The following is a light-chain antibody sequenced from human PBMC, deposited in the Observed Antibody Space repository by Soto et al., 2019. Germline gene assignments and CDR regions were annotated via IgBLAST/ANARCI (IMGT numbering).Light chain of an antibody. J-gene: IGKJ1*01. CDR2: DVS. Sequence: EIVLTQSPGTLSLSPGERATLSCRSSQSVSSCYLAWYQQTPGQAPRLLIYDVSSRATGIPDRFSGSGSGTYFTLTSSRLEHEDFALYYCQQYGSSPTFGQGTKVEIK. CDR3: QQYGSSPT. V-gene: IGKV3-20*01. CDR1: QSVSSCY.